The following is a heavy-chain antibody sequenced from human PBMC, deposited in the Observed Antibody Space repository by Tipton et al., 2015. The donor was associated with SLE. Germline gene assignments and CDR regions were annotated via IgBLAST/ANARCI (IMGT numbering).Heavy chain of an antibody. J-gene: IGHJ4*02. V-gene: IGHV4-4*07. D-gene: IGHD1-7*01. CDR3: ARANWNYVYFDY. CDR1: GGSISSYY. CDR2: IYTSGST. Sequence: TLSLTCTVSGGSISSYYWSWIRQPAGKGLEWIGRIYTSGSTNYNPSLKSRVTMSVDTSKNQLSLRLTSVTAADTAVYYCARANWNYVYFDYWGQGTLVTVSS.